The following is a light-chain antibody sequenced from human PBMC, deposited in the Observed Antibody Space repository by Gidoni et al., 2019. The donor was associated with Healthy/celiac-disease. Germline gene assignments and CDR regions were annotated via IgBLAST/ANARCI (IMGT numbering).Light chain of an antibody. V-gene: IGLV3-21*02. J-gene: IGLJ2*01. Sequence: SYVLTPPPSVSVAPGQTARITRGGNNIGSKSVHWYQQKPGQAPVLVVYDDSDRPSGIPERFSGSNSGNTATLTISRVEAGDEADYYCQVWDSSSDLVVFGGGTKLTVL. CDR3: QVWDSSSDLVV. CDR1: NIGSKS. CDR2: DDS.